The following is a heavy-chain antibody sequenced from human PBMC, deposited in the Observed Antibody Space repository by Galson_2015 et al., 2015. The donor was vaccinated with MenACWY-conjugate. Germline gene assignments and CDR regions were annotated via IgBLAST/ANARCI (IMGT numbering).Heavy chain of an antibody. CDR1: GFTFSSYA. CDR2: ISGSTGGT. V-gene: IGHV3-23*01. CDR3: AKDRPPYCTNGVCYLVWAFDI. J-gene: IGHJ3*02. Sequence: SLRLSCAASGFTFSSYAMSWVRQAPGKGLEWVSAISGSTGGTYYADSVKGRLTISRDNSKNTLYLQIDSLRAEDTAVYYCAKDRPPYCTNGVCYLVWAFDIWGQGTMVTVSS. D-gene: IGHD2-8*01.